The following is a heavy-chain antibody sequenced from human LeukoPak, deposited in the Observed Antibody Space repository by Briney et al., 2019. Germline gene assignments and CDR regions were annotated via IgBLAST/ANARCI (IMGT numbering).Heavy chain of an antibody. Sequence: ASVKVSCKASGGTFSSYAISWVRQAPGQGLEWMGRIIPILGIANYAQKFQGRVTVTADKSTSTAYMELSSLRSEDTAVYYCARGGCGGSCYPVWGQGTLVTVSS. CDR2: IIPILGIA. CDR1: GGTFSSYA. CDR3: ARGGCGGSCYPV. J-gene: IGHJ4*02. V-gene: IGHV1-69*04. D-gene: IGHD2-15*01.